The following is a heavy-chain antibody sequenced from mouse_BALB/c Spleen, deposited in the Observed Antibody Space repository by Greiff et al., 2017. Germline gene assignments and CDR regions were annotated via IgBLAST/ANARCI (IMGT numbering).Heavy chain of an antibody. Sequence: EVQGVESGGGLVQPGGSLRLSCATSGFTFTDYYMSWVRQPPGKALEWLGFIRNKANGYTTEYSASVKGRFTISRDNSQSILYLQMNTLRAEDSATYYCARDNDYDGYFDYWGQGTTLTVSS. J-gene: IGHJ2*01. D-gene: IGHD2-4*01. V-gene: IGHV7-3*02. CDR2: IRNKANGYTT. CDR1: GFTFTDYY. CDR3: ARDNDYDGYFDY.